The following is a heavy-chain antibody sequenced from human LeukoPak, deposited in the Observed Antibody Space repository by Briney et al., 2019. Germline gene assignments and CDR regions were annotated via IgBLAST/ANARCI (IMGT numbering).Heavy chain of an antibody. V-gene: IGHV4-34*01. Sequence: KPSETLSLTCAVYGGSFSGYYWSWIRQPPGKGLEWIGEINHSGSTNYNPSLKSRVTISVDTSKNQFSLKLSSVTAADTAVYYCARGEYSSSWYVGPAHYYYAMDVWGQGTTVTVSS. CDR1: GGSFSGYY. CDR3: ARGEYSSSWYVGPAHYYYAMDV. CDR2: INHSGST. J-gene: IGHJ6*02. D-gene: IGHD6-13*01.